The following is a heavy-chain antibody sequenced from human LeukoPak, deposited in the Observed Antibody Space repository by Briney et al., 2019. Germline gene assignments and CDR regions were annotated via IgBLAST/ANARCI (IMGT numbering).Heavy chain of an antibody. Sequence: GASVKVSCKASGGTFSSYAISWVRQAPGQGLEWMGGIIPIFGTANYAQKFQGRVTITADESTSTAYMELSNLRSEDTAVYYCARTTHISYGDYLSAIDPWGQGTLVTVSS. CDR2: IIPIFGTA. CDR3: ARTTHISYGDYLSAIDP. CDR1: GGTFSSYA. D-gene: IGHD4-17*01. V-gene: IGHV1-69*13. J-gene: IGHJ5*02.